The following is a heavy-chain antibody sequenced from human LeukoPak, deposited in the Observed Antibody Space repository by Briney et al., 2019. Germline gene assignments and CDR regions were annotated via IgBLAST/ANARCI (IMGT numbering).Heavy chain of an antibody. CDR3: ARSFSPNYYDLLDY. V-gene: IGHV4-59*01. CDR2: IYYSGST. Sequence: PSETLSLTCTVSGGSISTYYWSWIRQPPGKGLEWIGYIYYSGSTNYNPSLKSRVTISLDTSENQFSLKLNSVTAADTAMYYCARSFSPNYYDLLDYWGQGTLVTVSS. CDR1: GGSISTYY. D-gene: IGHD3-22*01. J-gene: IGHJ4*02.